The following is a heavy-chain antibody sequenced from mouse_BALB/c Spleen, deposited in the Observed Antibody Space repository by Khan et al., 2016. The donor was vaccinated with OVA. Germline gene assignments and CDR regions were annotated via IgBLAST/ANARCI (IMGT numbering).Heavy chain of an antibody. CDR1: GYSITSDYA. Sequence: EVQLQESGPGLVKPSQSLSLTCTVTGYSITSDYAWNWIRQFPGNKLEWMGYISYSGRTSYNPSLKSRISITRDTSKNQFLLQLNSVTNADTATYYCARSVTITTVVATDFDDWGQGTTLTVSS. D-gene: IGHD1-1*01. CDR3: ARSVTITTVVATDFDD. CDR2: ISYSGRT. J-gene: IGHJ2*01. V-gene: IGHV3-2*02.